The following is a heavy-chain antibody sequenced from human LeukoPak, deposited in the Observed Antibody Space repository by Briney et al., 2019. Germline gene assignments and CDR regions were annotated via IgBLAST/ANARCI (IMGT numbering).Heavy chain of an antibody. V-gene: IGHV4-34*01. D-gene: IGHD6-13*01. CDR2: INHSGST. CDR1: GGSFSGYY. Sequence: SETLSLTCAVYGGSFSGYYWSWIRQPPGKGLEWIGEINHSGSTNYNPSLKSRVTISVDTSKNQFSLKLSSVTAADTAVYYCARGSSLYDYWGQGTLVTVSS. CDR3: ARGSSLYDY. J-gene: IGHJ4*02.